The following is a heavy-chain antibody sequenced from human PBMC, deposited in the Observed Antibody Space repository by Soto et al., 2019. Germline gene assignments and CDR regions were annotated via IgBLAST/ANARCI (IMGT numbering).Heavy chain of an antibody. CDR3: ARDRLKPAAMLNNFDY. V-gene: IGHV1-18*01. CDR2: ISAYNGNT. D-gene: IGHD2-2*01. CDR1: GYTFTSYG. J-gene: IGHJ4*02. Sequence: GASVKVSCKASGYTFTSYGISWVRQAPGQGLEWMGWISAYNGNTNYAQKLQGRVTMTTDTSTSTAYMELRSLRSDDTAVYYCARDRLKPAAMLNNFDYWGQGTLVTVSS.